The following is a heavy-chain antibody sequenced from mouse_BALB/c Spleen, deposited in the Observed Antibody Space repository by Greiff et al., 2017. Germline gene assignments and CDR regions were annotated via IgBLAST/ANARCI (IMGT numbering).Heavy chain of an antibody. CDR2: INPSTGYT. CDR1: GYTFTSYW. CDR3: ARPYGYDEYYAMDY. D-gene: IGHD2-14*01. V-gene: IGHV1-7*01. J-gene: IGHJ4*01. Sequence: VQLQQSGAELAKPGASVKMSCKASGYTFTSYWMHWVKQRPGQGLEWIGYINPSTGYTEYNQKFKDKATLTADKSSSTAYMQLSSLTSEDYAVYYCARPYGYDEYYAMDYWGQGTSVTVSA.